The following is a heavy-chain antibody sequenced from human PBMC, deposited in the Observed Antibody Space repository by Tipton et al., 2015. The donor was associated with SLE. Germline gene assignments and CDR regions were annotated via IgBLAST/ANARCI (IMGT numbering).Heavy chain of an antibody. Sequence: GSLRLSCAASGFTFSSSWMNWVRLAPGKGLEWVANINEYGSEKHYVDSLKERLTISRDNAKKSVYLQMNSLRAEDTAVYYCARGKYYFDYWGQGALVTVSS. CDR2: INEYGSEK. J-gene: IGHJ4*02. CDR1: GFTFSSSW. D-gene: IGHD2/OR15-2a*01. CDR3: ARGKYYFDY. V-gene: IGHV3-7*01.